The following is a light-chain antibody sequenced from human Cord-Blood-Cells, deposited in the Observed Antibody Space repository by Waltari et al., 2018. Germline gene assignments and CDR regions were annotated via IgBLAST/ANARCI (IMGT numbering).Light chain of an antibody. CDR3: GTWDSSLSAWV. CDR2: YKH. J-gene: IGLJ3*02. V-gene: IGLV1-51*01. CDR1: SSNIGNNY. Sequence: QSVLTQPPSVSAAPGQKVTISCSGSSSNIGNNYVSWYQQLPGTAPKLLIYYKHKQPAGIPDRSPGSKSGPSATLGITGLQTGAEADYYCGTWDSSLSAWVFGGGTKLTVL.